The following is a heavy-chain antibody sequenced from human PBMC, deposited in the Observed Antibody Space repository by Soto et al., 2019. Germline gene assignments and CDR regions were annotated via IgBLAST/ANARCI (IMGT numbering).Heavy chain of an antibody. D-gene: IGHD3-22*01. CDR2: IWYDGSNK. CDR3: ARRAYYYDSSVVGDAFDI. V-gene: IGHV3-33*01. CDR1: GFTFSSYG. J-gene: IGHJ3*02. Sequence: QVQLVESGGGVVQPGRSLRLSCAASGFTFSSYGMHWVRQAPGKGLEWVAVIWYDGSNKYYADSVKGRFTISRDNSKNTLYLQMNSLRAEDTAVYYCARRAYYYDSSVVGDAFDIWGQGTMVTVSS.